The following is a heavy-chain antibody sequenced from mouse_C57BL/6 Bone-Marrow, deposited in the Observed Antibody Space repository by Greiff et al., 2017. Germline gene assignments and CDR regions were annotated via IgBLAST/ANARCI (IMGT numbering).Heavy chain of an antibody. CDR2: IDPENGDT. J-gene: IGHJ2*01. Sequence: EVQLQQSGAELVRPGASVKLSCTASGFNIKDDYMHWVKQRPEQGLEWIGWIDPENGDTEYASKFQGKATITADPSSNTAYLQLSSLTSEDTAVYYCTTLGDYDDFDYWGQGTTLTVSS. CDR3: TTLGDYDDFDY. CDR1: GFNIKDDY. V-gene: IGHV14-4*01. D-gene: IGHD2-4*01.